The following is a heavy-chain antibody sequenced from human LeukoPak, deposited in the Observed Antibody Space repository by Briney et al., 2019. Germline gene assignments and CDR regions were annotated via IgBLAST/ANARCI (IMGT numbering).Heavy chain of an antibody. CDR2: ISSSSSYI. CDR3: ARGGGYLENYYYYYMDV. CDR1: GFPFSSYS. Sequence: GGCLRLSCAASGFPFSSYSMNWVRQAPGKGLEWVSSISSSSSYIYYAESVKGRFTISRDNAKNSLYLQMNSLRAEDTAVYYCARGGGYLENYYYYYMDVWGKGTTVTISS. J-gene: IGHJ6*03. V-gene: IGHV3-21*01. D-gene: IGHD3-22*01.